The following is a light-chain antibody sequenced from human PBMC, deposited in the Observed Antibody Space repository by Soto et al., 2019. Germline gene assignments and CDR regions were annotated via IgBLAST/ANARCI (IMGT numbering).Light chain of an antibody. V-gene: IGLV1-47*02. CDR2: SNN. CDR1: SSDIGTYKY. Sequence: QSALTQPASVSGSPGQSITISCTGTSSDIGTYKYVSWFQHHPGKAPKLLIYSNNQRPSGVPDRFSGSKSGTSASLAISGLRSEDEADYYCAAWDDGLSGWVFGGGTKVTVL. J-gene: IGLJ3*02. CDR3: AAWDDGLSGWV.